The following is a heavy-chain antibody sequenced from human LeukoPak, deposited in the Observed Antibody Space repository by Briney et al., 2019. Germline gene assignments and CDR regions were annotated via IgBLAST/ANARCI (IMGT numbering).Heavy chain of an antibody. CDR2: IDPNSGGP. CDR1: GYTFTDYY. D-gene: IGHD3-10*02. CDR3: ARDGVACSSDAFDL. V-gene: IGHV1-2*02. Sequence: ASVKVSCKASGYTFTDYYIHWVRQAPGQGLEWMTYIDPNSGGPHFAQKFQGRVTLTRDTSISTAYMDLKWLTSDDTAVYYCARDGVACSSDAFDLWGQGTMVTVSS. J-gene: IGHJ3*01.